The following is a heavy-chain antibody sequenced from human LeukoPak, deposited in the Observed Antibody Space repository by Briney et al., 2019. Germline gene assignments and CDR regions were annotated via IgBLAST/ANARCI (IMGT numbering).Heavy chain of an antibody. V-gene: IGHV1-18*01. CDR2: ISAYNGNT. D-gene: IGHD3-22*01. J-gene: IGHJ4*02. Sequence: GASVKVSCKASGYTFTSYGISWVRQAPGQGLEWMGWISAYNGNTNYAQKLQGGVTMTTDTSTSTAYMELRSLRSDDTAVYYCARNKGYYDSSGYADFDYWGQGTLVTVSS. CDR3: ARNKGYYDSSGYADFDY. CDR1: GYTFTSYG.